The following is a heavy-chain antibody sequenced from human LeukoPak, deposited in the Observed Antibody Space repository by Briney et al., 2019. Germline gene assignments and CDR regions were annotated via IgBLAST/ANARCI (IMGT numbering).Heavy chain of an antibody. V-gene: IGHV4-31*03. Sequence: SQTLSLPCTVSGGSISSGGYYWSWIRQHPGKGLEWIGYIYYSGSTYYNPSLKSRVTISVDTSKNQFSLKLSSVTAADTAVYYCARLRYGGKLATNWFAPWGQATLLTVPS. CDR3: ARLRYGGKLATNWFAP. J-gene: IGHJ5*02. CDR2: IYYSGST. D-gene: IGHD1-1*01. CDR1: GGSISSGGYY.